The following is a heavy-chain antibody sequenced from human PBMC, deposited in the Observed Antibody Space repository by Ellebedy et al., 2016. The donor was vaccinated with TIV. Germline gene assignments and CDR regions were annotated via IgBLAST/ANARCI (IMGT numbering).Heavy chain of an antibody. Sequence: AASVKVSCKASGFHFPSYGFSWMRQAPGQGLEWMGWISAFNGNINYGQHLQGRLTMTTDTSTNTAYMELRSLRYDDTAIYYCARDNARAVTATRGGFDPWGQGTLVTVSS. CDR2: ISAFNGNI. V-gene: IGHV1-18*04. J-gene: IGHJ5*02. D-gene: IGHD2-21*02. CDR1: GFHFPSYG. CDR3: ARDNARAVTATRGGFDP.